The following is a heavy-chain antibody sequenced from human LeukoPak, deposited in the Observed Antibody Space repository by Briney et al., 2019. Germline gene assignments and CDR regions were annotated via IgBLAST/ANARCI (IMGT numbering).Heavy chain of an antibody. Sequence: ASVKVSCKASGYTFTSYDINWVRQATGQGLEWMGWMNPNSGNTGYAQKFQGRVTMTRNTSISTAYMGLSSLRSEDTAVYYCTRETSSRYFDYWGQGTLVTVSS. V-gene: IGHV1-8*01. CDR3: TRETSSRYFDY. CDR2: MNPNSGNT. CDR1: GYTFTSYD. J-gene: IGHJ4*02.